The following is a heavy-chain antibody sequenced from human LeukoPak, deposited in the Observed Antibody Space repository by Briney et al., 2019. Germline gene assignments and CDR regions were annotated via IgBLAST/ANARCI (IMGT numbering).Heavy chain of an antibody. CDR1: GFTFSSYA. CDR3: AKDLLFVVVPAAIEADPGNDY. J-gene: IGHJ4*02. Sequence: GGSLRLSCAASGFTFSSYAMSWVRQAPGKGLEWVSAISGSGGSTYYADSVKGRFTISRDNSKNTLYLQMNSLRAEDTAVYYCAKDLLFVVVPAAIEADPGNDYWGQGTLVTVSS. CDR2: ISGSGGST. D-gene: IGHD2-2*01. V-gene: IGHV3-23*01.